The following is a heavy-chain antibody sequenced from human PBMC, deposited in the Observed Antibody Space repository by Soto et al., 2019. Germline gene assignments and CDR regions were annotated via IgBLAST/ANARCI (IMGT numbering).Heavy chain of an antibody. D-gene: IGHD2-2*01. Sequence: EVQLLESGGGLVQPGGSLRLSCAASGITFTAYAMSWVRQAPGKGLERVSSISGSGGSTYYADSVKGRLTISRDSSKNTPYLQMTSLRAEDTAVYYCATIIIPAATNFYWGQGTLVTVSS. CDR2: ISGSGGST. CDR3: ATIIIPAATNFY. CDR1: GITFTAYA. J-gene: IGHJ4*02. V-gene: IGHV3-23*01.